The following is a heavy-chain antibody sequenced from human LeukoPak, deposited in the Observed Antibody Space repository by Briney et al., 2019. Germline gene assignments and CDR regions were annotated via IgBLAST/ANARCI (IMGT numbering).Heavy chain of an antibody. Sequence: ASETLTLTCAVYGGSCSGYYWSWIRQPPGKELEWIGEINHSGSTNYNPSLKSRVTISVDTSKNQFSLKLSSVTAADTAVYYCARGGGYYSNYFDYWGQGTLVTVSS. V-gene: IGHV4-34*01. D-gene: IGHD3-22*01. J-gene: IGHJ4*02. CDR3: ARGGGYYSNYFDY. CDR1: GGSCSGYY. CDR2: INHSGST.